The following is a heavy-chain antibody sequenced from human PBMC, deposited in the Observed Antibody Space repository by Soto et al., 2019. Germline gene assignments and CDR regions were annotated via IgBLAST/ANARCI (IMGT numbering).Heavy chain of an antibody. CDR1: GYPVTAYY. J-gene: IGHJ3*02. Sequence: VQSGAVVKKPGASVTVSCSASGYPVTAYYMHWVRQAPGRGLEWMGGINPATGAAKYTQTFQGRVNMTRDTSTSTDFMELSGRTAEDTAAFYCARGGGVGVAGSAAFDMWGQGTLVTVSS. CDR2: INPATGAA. CDR3: ARGGGVGVAGSAAFDM. D-gene: IGHD3-3*01. V-gene: IGHV1-2*02.